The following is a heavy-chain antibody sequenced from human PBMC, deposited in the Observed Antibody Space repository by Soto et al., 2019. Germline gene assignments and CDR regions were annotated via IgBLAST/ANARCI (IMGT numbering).Heavy chain of an antibody. J-gene: IGHJ6*02. CDR2: ISGSSSYI. V-gene: IGHV3-21*01. CDR3: ARDSYYYGSGHYYYYGMDV. Sequence: ESGGGLVKPGGSLRLSCAASGFTFSYYNMNWVRQAPGKGLEWVSSISGSSSYIYYADSVKGRFTISRDNADNSLYLQMNSLRAEDTAVYYCARDSYYYGSGHYYYYGMDVWGQGTTVTVSS. D-gene: IGHD3-10*01. CDR1: GFTFSYYN.